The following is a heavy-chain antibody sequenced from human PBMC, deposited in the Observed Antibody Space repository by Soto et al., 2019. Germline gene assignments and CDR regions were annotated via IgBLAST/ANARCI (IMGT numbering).Heavy chain of an antibody. CDR3: ARGYSGSYLVY. V-gene: IGHV3-33*01. J-gene: IGHJ4*02. D-gene: IGHD1-26*01. CDR1: GFTFSSYG. Sequence: GGSPRLSCAASGFTFSSYGMHWVHQAPGKGLEWVAVIWYDGSNKYYADSVKGRFTISRDNSKNTLYLQMNSLRAEDTAVYYCARGYSGSYLVYWGQGTLLTVSS. CDR2: IWYDGSNK.